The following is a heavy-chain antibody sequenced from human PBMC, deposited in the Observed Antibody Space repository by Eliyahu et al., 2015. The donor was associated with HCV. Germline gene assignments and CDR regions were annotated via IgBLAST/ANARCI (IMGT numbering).Heavy chain of an antibody. Sequence: QITLKESGPTLVKPTQTLTLTCTFSGXSLTTSXVGVXWIRQPPGKALEWLALIYWXDDKRYSPSLKTRLTIIKDTSNNQVVLTMTNMDPVDTATYYCAHGAPQHYDVLTGYYRLAFRIWGQGTVVSVSS. CDR3: AHGAPQHYDVLTGYYRLAFRI. V-gene: IGHV2-5*01. CDR2: IYWXDDK. J-gene: IGHJ3*02. CDR1: GXSLTTSXVG. D-gene: IGHD3-9*01.